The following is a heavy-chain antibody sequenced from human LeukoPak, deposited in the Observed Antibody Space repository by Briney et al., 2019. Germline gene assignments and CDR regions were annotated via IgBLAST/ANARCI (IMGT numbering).Heavy chain of an antibody. V-gene: IGHV1-2*04. CDR1: GYTFTGYY. D-gene: IGHD2-2*01. Sequence: ASVKVSCKASGYTFTGYYLYWVRQAPGQGLEWMGWINPKSGGTNYAQKFQGWVTMTRDTSISTAYMELSRLRSDDTAVYYCARDYCSSTSCLFDYWGQGTLVTVSS. CDR3: ARDYCSSTSCLFDY. J-gene: IGHJ4*02. CDR2: INPKSGGT.